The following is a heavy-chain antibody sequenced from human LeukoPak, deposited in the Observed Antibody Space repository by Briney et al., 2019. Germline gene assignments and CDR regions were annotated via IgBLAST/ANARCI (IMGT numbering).Heavy chain of an antibody. V-gene: IGHV4-34*01. CDR1: GGSFSGYY. CDR3: ARRRLGYYFDY. CDR2: INPRGST. J-gene: IGHJ4*02. Sequence: SETLSLSCGVYGGSFSGYYWSWIREPPGKGLEWIGEINPRGSTNYNPSLKSRVTLSADTSKNQFSLTLNSVTAADTAVYYCARRRLGYYFDYWGQGTLVTVSS. D-gene: IGHD5-24*01.